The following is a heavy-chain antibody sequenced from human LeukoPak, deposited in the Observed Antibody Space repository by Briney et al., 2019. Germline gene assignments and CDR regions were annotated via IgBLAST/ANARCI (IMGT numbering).Heavy chain of an antibody. V-gene: IGHV3-11*01. D-gene: IGHD6-6*01. CDR2: ISSSGSTI. CDR3: AKRWTSIAARPDGY. J-gene: IGHJ4*02. CDR1: GFTFSDYY. Sequence: GGSLRLSCAASGFTFSDYYMSWIRQAPGKGLEWVSYISSSGSTIYYADSVKGRFTISRDNSKNTLYLQMNSLRAEDTAVYYCAKRWTSIAARPDGYWGQGTLVTVSS.